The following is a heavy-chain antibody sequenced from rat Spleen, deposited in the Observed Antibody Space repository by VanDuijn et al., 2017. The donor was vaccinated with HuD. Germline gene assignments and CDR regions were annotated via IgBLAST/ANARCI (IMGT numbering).Heavy chain of an antibody. J-gene: IGHJ2*01. V-gene: IGHV5-25*01. CDR1: GFTFSHYY. D-gene: IGHD1-1*01. CDR3: TRLSITTVVPDYFAY. CDR2: ISTGGGNT. Sequence: EVHLVESGGGLVQPGRSMKLSCAASGFTFSHYYMAWVRQAPTKGLEWVASISTGGGNTYYRDSVKGRFTISRDNAESTLSLQMDSLRSEDSATYYCTRLSITTVVPDYFAYWGQGVMVTVSS.